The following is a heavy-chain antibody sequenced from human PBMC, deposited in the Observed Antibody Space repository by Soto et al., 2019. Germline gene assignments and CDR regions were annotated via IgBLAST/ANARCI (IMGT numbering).Heavy chain of an antibody. CDR1: GGSFSGYY. CDR3: ASRSYSSSTAVYFDY. Sequence: PSETLSLTFAGYGGSFSGYYWSWIRQPPGKGLEWIGEINHSGSTNYNPSLKSRVTISVDTSKNQFSLKLSSVTAADTAVYYCASRSYSSSTAVYFDYWGQGTLVTVSS. V-gene: IGHV4-34*01. D-gene: IGHD6-6*01. J-gene: IGHJ4*02. CDR2: INHSGST.